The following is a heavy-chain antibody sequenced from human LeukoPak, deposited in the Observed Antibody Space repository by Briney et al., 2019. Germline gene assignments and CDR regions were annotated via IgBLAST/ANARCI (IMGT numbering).Heavy chain of an antibody. CDR2: INHSGRT. CDR1: GGSFSGYY. Sequence: SETLSLTCAVYGGSFSGYYWSWIRQPPGKGLEWIGEINHSGRTNYNPSLKSRVTISVDTSKNQFSLKLSSVTAADTAVYYCARGLMGIAADWGQGTLVTVSS. D-gene: IGHD6-13*01. CDR3: ARGLMGIAAD. J-gene: IGHJ4*02. V-gene: IGHV4-34*01.